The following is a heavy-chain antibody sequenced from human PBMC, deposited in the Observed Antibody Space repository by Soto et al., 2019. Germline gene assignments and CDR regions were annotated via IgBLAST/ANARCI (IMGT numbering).Heavy chain of an antibody. V-gene: IGHV1-18*01. CDR2: ISAYNGNT. D-gene: IGHD3-3*01. Sequence: GASVKVSCKASGGTFSSYAISWVRQAPGQGLEWMGWISAYNGNTNYAQKPQGRVTMTTDTSTSTAYMGLRSLRSDDTAVYYCAGDPGIRFLQWSLPFDYWGQGTLVTVSS. CDR1: GGTFSSYA. J-gene: IGHJ4*02. CDR3: AGDPGIRFLQWSLPFDY.